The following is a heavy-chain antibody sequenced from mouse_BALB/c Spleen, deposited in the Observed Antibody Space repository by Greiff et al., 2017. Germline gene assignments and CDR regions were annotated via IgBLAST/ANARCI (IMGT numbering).Heavy chain of an antibody. CDR1: GYTFTSYV. Sequence: VQLQQSGPELVKPGASVKMSCKASGYTFTSYVMHWVKQKPGQGLEWIGYINPYNDGTKYNEKFKGKATLTSDKSSSTAYMQLNSLTSEDSAVYYCARRGINYGSSFDYWGQGTTLTVSS. D-gene: IGHD1-1*01. V-gene: IGHV1-14*01. CDR2: INPYNDGT. CDR3: ARRGINYGSSFDY. J-gene: IGHJ2*01.